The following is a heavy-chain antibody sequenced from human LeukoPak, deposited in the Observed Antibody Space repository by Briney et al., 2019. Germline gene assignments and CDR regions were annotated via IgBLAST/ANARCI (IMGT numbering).Heavy chain of an antibody. Sequence: GASVKVSCKASGYTFTGYYIHWVRQAPGQGLEWMGWINPNSGGTNYAQKFQGRVTMTRDTSISTAYMELSRLRSDDTAVYYCAREFPPSIAVEGNAFDIWGQGTMVTVSS. V-gene: IGHV1-2*02. J-gene: IGHJ3*02. CDR3: AREFPPSIAVEGNAFDI. CDR2: INPNSGGT. CDR1: GYTFTGYY. D-gene: IGHD6-19*01.